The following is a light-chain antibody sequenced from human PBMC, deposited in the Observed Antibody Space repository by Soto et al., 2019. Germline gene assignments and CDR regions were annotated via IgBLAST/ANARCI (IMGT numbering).Light chain of an antibody. J-gene: IGKJ1*01. V-gene: IGKV1-5*01. CDR3: QQYNSYSPT. CDR2: DAS. CDR1: QTINTW. Sequence: IQMTQSPSTLSPSVRDRXXSXXXACQTINTWLAWYQQKPGQAPKLLIFDASSLESGVPSRFSGSGSGTAFTLTISSMQPDDLATYYCQQYNSYSPTFGQGTKVDI.